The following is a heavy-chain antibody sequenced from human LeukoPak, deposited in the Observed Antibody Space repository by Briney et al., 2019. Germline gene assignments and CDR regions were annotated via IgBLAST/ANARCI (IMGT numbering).Heavy chain of an antibody. J-gene: IGHJ4*02. V-gene: IGHV7-4-1*02. D-gene: IGHD1-26*01. CDR1: GYTFTSYA. Sequence: GASVKASCKASGYTFTSYAMNWVRQAPGQGLEWMGCINTNTGNPTYAQGFTGRFAFSLDTSVSTAYLQISSLKAEDTAVYYCARGGELPDYWGQGTLVTVSS. CDR2: INTNTGNP. CDR3: ARGGELPDY.